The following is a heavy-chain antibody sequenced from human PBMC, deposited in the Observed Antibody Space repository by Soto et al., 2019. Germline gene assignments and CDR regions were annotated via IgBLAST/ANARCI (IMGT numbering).Heavy chain of an antibody. CDR3: AREIGGCSGGSCYWYAFDI. V-gene: IGHV4-59*01. CDR1: GRSISSYY. J-gene: IGHJ3*02. Sequence: SETLSLTCTVSGRSISSYYWSWIRQPPGKGLEWNGYIYYSGSTNYNPSLKSRITISVDTSKNQFSLKLSSVTAADTAVYYCAREIGGCSGGSCYWYAFDIWGQGTMVTVSS. D-gene: IGHD2-15*01. CDR2: IYYSGST.